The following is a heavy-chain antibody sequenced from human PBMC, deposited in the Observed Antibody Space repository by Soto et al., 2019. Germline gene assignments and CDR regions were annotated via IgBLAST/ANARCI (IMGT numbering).Heavy chain of an antibody. V-gene: IGHV3-30-3*01. Sequence: LMLYCADSKCALSRYARQWFRQAPGKGLEWVAVISYDGSNKYYADSVKGRFTISRDNSKNTLYLQMNSLRAEDTAVYYCARDTCITIFWRFICHY. CDR2: ISYDGSNK. D-gene: IGHD3-3*01. CDR1: KCALSRYA. J-gene: IGHJ6*01. CDR3: ARDTCITIFWRFICHY.